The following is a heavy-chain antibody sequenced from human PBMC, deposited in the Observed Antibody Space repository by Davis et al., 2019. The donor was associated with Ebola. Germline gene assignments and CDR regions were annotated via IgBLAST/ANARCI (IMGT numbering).Heavy chain of an antibody. CDR2: IDSSSTTM. Sequence: PGGSLRLSCAASGFTFSMCSMNWVRQAPGKGLEWVSYIDSSSTTMYYADSVKGRFTISRDNSKNTLYLQMNSLRAEDTAVYYCARRREYYYDSSAQKRHYYYYYGMDVWGKGTTVTVSS. CDR1: GFTFSMCS. J-gene: IGHJ6*04. V-gene: IGHV3-48*01. D-gene: IGHD3-22*01. CDR3: ARRREYYYDSSAQKRHYYYYYGMDV.